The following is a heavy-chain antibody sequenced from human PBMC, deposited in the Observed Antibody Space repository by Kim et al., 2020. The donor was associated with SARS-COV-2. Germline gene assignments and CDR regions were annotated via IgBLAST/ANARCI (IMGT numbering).Heavy chain of an antibody. Sequence: GGSLRLSCAASGFTFSSYEMNWVRQAPGKGLEWVSYISSSGSTIYYADSVKGRFTISRDNAKNSLYLQMNSLRAEDTAVYYCAAYSYGYRGFLDYWGQGTLVTVSS. CDR3: AAYSYGYRGFLDY. CDR1: GFTFSSYE. V-gene: IGHV3-48*03. CDR2: ISSSGSTI. D-gene: IGHD5-18*01. J-gene: IGHJ4*02.